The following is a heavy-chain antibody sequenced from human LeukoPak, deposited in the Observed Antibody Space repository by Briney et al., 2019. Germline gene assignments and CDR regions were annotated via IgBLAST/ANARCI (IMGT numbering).Heavy chain of an antibody. V-gene: IGHV1-2*06. CDR3: PREPSDANGCPFDL. CDR2: IHPNSAGT. D-gene: IGHD5-24*01. Sequence: ASVKVSCKASGYTFTGYFIHWVRLAPGQGPEWMGRIHPNSAGTKYAQKFQGRVTMTRDTSTSTVYMELSSLRSDDMAVYYCPREPSDANGCPFDLWGQGTLVTVSS. CDR1: GYTFTGYF. J-gene: IGHJ4*02.